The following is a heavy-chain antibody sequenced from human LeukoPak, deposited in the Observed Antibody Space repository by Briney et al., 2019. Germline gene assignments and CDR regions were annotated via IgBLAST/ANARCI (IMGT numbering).Heavy chain of an antibody. Sequence: SETLSLTCTVSGGSISSGSYYWSWIRQPAGKGLEWIGRIYTRGSTNYNPSLKSRVTISVDTSKNQFSLKLSSVTAADTAVYYCARGTSPIVVVVAATRDHWFDPWGQGTLVTVSS. D-gene: IGHD2-15*01. CDR1: GGSISSGSYY. CDR2: IYTRGST. J-gene: IGHJ5*02. CDR3: ARGTSPIVVVVAATRDHWFDP. V-gene: IGHV4-61*02.